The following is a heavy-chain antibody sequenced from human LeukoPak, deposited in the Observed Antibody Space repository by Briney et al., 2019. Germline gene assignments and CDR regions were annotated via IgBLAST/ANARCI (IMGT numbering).Heavy chain of an antibody. D-gene: IGHD3-9*01. V-gene: IGHV4-59*01. CDR2: IHYTGST. J-gene: IGHJ5*02. CDR1: GGSITSSY. Sequence: SETLSLTCTVSGGSITSSYWSWIRQSPGKGLEWTGHIHYTGSTNYNPSLKSRVTMLIDTSKNQFSLKLSSVTAADTAVYYCARGRYSAGDNWFDPWGQGTLVTVSS. CDR3: ARGRYSAGDNWFDP.